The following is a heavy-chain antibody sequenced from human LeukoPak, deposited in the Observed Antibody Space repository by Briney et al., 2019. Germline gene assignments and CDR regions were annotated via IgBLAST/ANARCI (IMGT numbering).Heavy chain of an antibody. J-gene: IGHJ4*02. CDR3: ARHDRRDGYDYPHDFDY. D-gene: IGHD5-24*01. Sequence: SETLSLTCTVSGGSISSRSYYWGWIRQPPGKGLEWVGSLSYSGSTYYTPSLKSRVTIPADTSKNEFSLKLSSVTAADTAMYYCARHDRRDGYDYPHDFDYWGQGTLATVSS. CDR2: LSYSGST. CDR1: GGSISSRSYY. V-gene: IGHV4-39*01.